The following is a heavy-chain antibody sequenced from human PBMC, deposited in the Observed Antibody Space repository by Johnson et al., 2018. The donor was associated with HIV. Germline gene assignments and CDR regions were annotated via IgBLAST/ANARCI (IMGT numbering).Heavy chain of an antibody. CDR1: GFTFDDYG. J-gene: IGHJ3*02. D-gene: IGHD2-2*01. Sequence: VQLVESGGCVVRPGGSLRISCAASGFTFDDYGMSWVRQAPGKGLEWVSGINWNGGSTAYADSVRGRFTISRDNAKNSLYLQMNSLRAEDTALYYCARSRPYEGVPAATGAFDIWGQGTMVTVSS. CDR3: ARSRPYEGVPAATGAFDI. CDR2: INWNGGST. V-gene: IGHV3-20*04.